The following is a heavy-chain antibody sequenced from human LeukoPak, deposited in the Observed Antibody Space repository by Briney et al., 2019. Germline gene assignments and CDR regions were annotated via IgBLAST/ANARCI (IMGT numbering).Heavy chain of an antibody. CDR1: GGSISSYY. J-gene: IGHJ4*02. CDR3: ARDKDYGNYGSLFDY. CDR2: IYYSGST. D-gene: IGHD4-11*01. V-gene: IGHV4-59*01. Sequence: ETLSLTCTVSGGSISSYYWSWIRQPPGKGLEWIGYIYYSGSTNYNPSLKSRVTISVDTSKNQFSLKLSSVTAADTAVYYCARDKDYGNYGSLFDYWGQRTLVTVSS.